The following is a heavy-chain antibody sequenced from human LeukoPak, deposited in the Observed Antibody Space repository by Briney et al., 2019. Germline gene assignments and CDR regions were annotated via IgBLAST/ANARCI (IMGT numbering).Heavy chain of an antibody. V-gene: IGHV3-23*01. D-gene: IGHD4-23*01. CDR2: ISGSGGSA. Sequence: SWVRQAPGKGLEWVSGISGSGGSAYYADSMKGRFTISRDNSKNTLYLQMNSLRAEDTALYYCAKDLGPDYGGNSPEYYYYGMDVWGQGTTVTVSS. J-gene: IGHJ6*02. CDR3: AKDLGPDYGGNSPEYYYYGMDV.